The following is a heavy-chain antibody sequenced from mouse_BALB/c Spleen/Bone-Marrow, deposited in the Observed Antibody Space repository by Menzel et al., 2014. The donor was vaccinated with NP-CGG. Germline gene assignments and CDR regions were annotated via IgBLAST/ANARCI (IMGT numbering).Heavy chain of an antibody. CDR3: ARQRDGNYREFAY. D-gene: IGHD2-1*01. Sequence: DVQLVESGGGLVKPGGSLKLSCAASGFSFSSYAISWVRQTPEKRLEWVAIISSGGSYTYYPDSVKGRFTISRDNAKNTLYLQMSSLRSEDTAMYYCARQRDGNYREFAYWGQGTLVTVSA. J-gene: IGHJ3*01. CDR2: ISSGGSYT. CDR1: GFSFSSYA. V-gene: IGHV5-9-3*01.